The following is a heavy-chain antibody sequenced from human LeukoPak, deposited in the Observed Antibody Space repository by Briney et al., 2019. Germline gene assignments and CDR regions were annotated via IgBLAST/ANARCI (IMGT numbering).Heavy chain of an antibody. CDR2: ISAYNGNA. V-gene: IGHV1-18*01. CDR1: GYTFTSYD. Sequence: ASVKVSCKASGYTFTSYDINWVRQAPGQGLEWMGWISAYNGNANYAQKLQGRVTMTTDTSTSTAYMELRSLRSDDTAVYYCARVDRGEDFDYWGQGTLVTVSS. CDR3: ARVDRGEDFDY. D-gene: IGHD1-14*01. J-gene: IGHJ4*02.